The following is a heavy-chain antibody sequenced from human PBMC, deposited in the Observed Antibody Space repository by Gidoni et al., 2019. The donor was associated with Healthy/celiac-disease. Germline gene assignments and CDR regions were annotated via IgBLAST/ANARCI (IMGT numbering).Heavy chain of an antibody. CDR1: GFAFSDYY. Sequence: QVQLVESGGGLVKPGGSLRLSCAASGFAFSDYYMSWIRQAPGKGLEWVSYISSSSSYTNYADSVKGRFTISRDNAKNSLYLQMNSLRAEDTAVYYCARPGYSSSWYDYWGQGTLVTVSS. CDR3: ARPGYSSSWYDY. CDR2: ISSSSSYT. D-gene: IGHD6-13*01. V-gene: IGHV3-11*06. J-gene: IGHJ4*02.